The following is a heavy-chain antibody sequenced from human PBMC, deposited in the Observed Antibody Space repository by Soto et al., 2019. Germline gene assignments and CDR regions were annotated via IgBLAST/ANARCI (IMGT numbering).Heavy chain of an antibody. J-gene: IGHJ4*02. CDR2: IIPILGIA. D-gene: IGHD3-10*01. CDR3: ASSSRVLLDY. Sequence: QVQLVQSGAEVKKPGSSVKVSCKASGGTFSSYSISWVRQAPGQGLEWMGRIIPILGIANYAQKFQGRVTITADKSTSTAYMELSSLRSEDTAVYHWASSSRVLLDYWGQGTLVTVSS. CDR1: GGTFSSYS. V-gene: IGHV1-69*02.